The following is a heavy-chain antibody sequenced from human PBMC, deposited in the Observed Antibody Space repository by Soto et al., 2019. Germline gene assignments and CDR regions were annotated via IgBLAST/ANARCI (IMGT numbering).Heavy chain of an antibody. Sequence: PSETLSLTCAVYGGSFSGYYWSWIRQPPGKGLEWIGEINHSGSTNYNPSLKSRVTISVDTSKNQFSLKLSSVTAADTAVYYCASVGFGELNNDYWGQGTLVTVSS. CDR1: GGSFSGYY. J-gene: IGHJ4*02. V-gene: IGHV4-34*01. D-gene: IGHD3-10*01. CDR3: ASVGFGELNNDY. CDR2: INHSGST.